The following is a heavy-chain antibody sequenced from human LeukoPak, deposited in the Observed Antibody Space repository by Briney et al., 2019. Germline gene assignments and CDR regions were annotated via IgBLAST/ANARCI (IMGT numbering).Heavy chain of an antibody. V-gene: IGHV1-69*04. CDR3: ARGPSTVTISYYYYGMDV. CDR2: VIPIFGIA. J-gene: IGHJ6*02. D-gene: IGHD4-17*01. Sequence: SVKVSCKASVGTFSSYAISWVRQAPGQGLEWMGRVIPIFGIAKYAQKFQGRVTITADKSTSTAYMELSSLRSEDTAVYYCARGPSTVTISYYYYGMDVWGQGTTVTVSS. CDR1: VGTFSSYA.